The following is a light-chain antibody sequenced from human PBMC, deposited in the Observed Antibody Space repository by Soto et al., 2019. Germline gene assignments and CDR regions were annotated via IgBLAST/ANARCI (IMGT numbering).Light chain of an antibody. CDR3: QQYNNWPPYT. CDR2: GAS. CDR1: QSVSSN. J-gene: IGKJ2*01. Sequence: EIVMTQSPATLSVSPGERATLSCRASQSVSSNLAWYQQKPGKAPRLLIYGASTRATGIPARFSGSGSGTEFTLTISRLQSEDFSFYYCQQYNNWPPYTFGQGTKLEIK. V-gene: IGKV3-15*01.